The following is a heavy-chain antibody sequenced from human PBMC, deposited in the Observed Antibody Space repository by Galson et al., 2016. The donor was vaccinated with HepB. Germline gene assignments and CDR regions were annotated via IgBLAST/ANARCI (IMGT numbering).Heavy chain of an antibody. J-gene: IGHJ4*02. V-gene: IGHV3-23*01. D-gene: IGHD5-12*01. CDR2: ISGSGENT. CDR3: AKDRGYDSIINFDH. CDR1: GLIFSRYG. Sequence: SLRLSCAASGLIFSRYGMSWVRRAPGKGLEWVAGISGSGENTYYADSLKGRFTISRDNSNHTLYLQMNSLRVEDTAVYYCAKDRGYDSIINFDHWGQGTLVTVSS.